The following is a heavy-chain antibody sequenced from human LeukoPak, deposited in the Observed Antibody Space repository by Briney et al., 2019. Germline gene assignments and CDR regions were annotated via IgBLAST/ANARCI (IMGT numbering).Heavy chain of an antibody. Sequence: GGSLRLSCTVSGFTLSSYEMSWIRQAPGKGLEWVSSVDYSGGDTHYADSVMGRFTISRDNSKNTLYLQMDSLRAEDTAVYYCARGKSRGSHIDYWGQGTLVTVSS. V-gene: IGHV3-23*01. D-gene: IGHD1-26*01. CDR3: ARGKSRGSHIDY. J-gene: IGHJ4*02. CDR1: GFTLSSYE. CDR2: VDYSGGDT.